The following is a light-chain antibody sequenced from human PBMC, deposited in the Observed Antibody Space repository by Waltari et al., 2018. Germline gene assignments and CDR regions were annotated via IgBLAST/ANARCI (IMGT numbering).Light chain of an antibody. CDR2: EVS. J-gene: IGLJ7*01. V-gene: IGLV2-23*02. CDR1: SSDVGSYNL. Sequence: QSALTQPASVSGSPGQSITISCTGTSSDVGSYNLVSWYQQPPGKAPKLMIYEVSKRPSGVSNRFSGSKSGNTASLTISGLQAEDEADYYCCSYAGSSTHAVFGGGTQLTVL. CDR3: CSYAGSSTHAV.